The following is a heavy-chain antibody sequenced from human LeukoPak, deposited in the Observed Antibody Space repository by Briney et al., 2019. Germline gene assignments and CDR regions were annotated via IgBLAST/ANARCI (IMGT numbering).Heavy chain of an antibody. CDR3: ASQYYYGSGSYYNFDAFDI. V-gene: IGHV1-69*05. CDR2: IIPIFGTT. CDR1: GGTFSSYG. J-gene: IGHJ3*02. Sequence: ASVKVSCKASGGTFSSYGISWVRQAPGQGLEWMGGIIPIFGTTNYAQKFQGRVTMTTDTSTSTAYMELRSLRSDDTAVYYCASQYYYGSGSYYNFDAFDIWGQGXMVTVSS. D-gene: IGHD3-10*01.